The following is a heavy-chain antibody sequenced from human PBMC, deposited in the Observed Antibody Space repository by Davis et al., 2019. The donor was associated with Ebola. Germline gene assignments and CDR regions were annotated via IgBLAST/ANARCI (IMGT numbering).Heavy chain of an antibody. Sequence: SVKVSCKASGGTFSSYAISWVRQAPGQGLEWMGGIIPIFGTANYAQKFQGRVTITADKSTSTAYMELSSLRSEGTAVYYCALNDRDIVVVVAATHYYYGMDVWGQGTTVTVSS. CDR1: GGTFSSYA. D-gene: IGHD2-15*01. V-gene: IGHV1-69*06. J-gene: IGHJ6*02. CDR2: IIPIFGTA. CDR3: ALNDRDIVVVVAATHYYYGMDV.